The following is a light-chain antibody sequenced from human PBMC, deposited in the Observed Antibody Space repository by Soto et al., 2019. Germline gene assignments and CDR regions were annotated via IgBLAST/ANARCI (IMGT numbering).Light chain of an antibody. Sequence: HSALTQPASVSGSPGQSITISCTGTSSDVGGYNYVSWYQQHPGKAPKLVIYEVSNRPSGVSNRFSGSKSGNTASLTISGLQAEDEADYYCSSYTSSSTLVFGTGTKVTVL. CDR1: SSDVGGYNY. J-gene: IGLJ1*01. CDR3: SSYTSSSTLV. V-gene: IGLV2-14*01. CDR2: EVS.